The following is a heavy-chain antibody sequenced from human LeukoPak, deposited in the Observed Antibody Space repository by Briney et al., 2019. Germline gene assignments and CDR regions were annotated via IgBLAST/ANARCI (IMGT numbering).Heavy chain of an antibody. CDR1: GFTFSGSA. D-gene: IGHD1-1*01. Sequence: GGSLRLSRAASGFTFSGSAMHWVRHPSGNVLEWVGRIRSKTNSYATSYAASVKGRFALSRDDSKNTAYLQMNSLKTEDTAVYYCTRYNVGFEYWGQGTLVTVSS. J-gene: IGHJ4*02. CDR3: TRYNVGFEY. V-gene: IGHV3-73*01. CDR2: IRSKTNSYAT.